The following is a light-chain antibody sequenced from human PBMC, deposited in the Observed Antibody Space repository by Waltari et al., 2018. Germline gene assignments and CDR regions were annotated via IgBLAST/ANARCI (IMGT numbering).Light chain of an antibody. V-gene: IGKV3-15*01. CDR3: QEYENRPPWQ. J-gene: IGKJ1*01. CDR2: RAS. Sequence: IVMTQSPVTLSVSPGQRATLSCRASQNINDNLAWYQQKPGQAPRLLIYRASTRATGIPARFSGSGSETEFSLTISSLQSEDFALYYCQEYENRPPWQFGQGTKVEI. CDR1: QNINDN.